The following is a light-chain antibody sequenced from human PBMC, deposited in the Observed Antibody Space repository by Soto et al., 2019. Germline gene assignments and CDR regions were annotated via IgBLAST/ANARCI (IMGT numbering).Light chain of an antibody. V-gene: IGKV1-5*03. J-gene: IGKJ1*01. Sequence: DIQMTQSPSTLSASVGDRVTVTCRASQSISTWLAWYQQKPGKAPKLLIYEASGLETGVPSRFSGSGSGAEFTLTISSLQPDDFATYFCQQYYSYPWTFGQGTKVEIK. CDR3: QQYYSYPWT. CDR2: EAS. CDR1: QSISTW.